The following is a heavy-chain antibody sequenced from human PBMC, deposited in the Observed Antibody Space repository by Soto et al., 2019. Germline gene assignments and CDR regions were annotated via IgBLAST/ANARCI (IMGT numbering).Heavy chain of an antibody. V-gene: IGHV1-8*01. J-gene: IGHJ4*02. CDR2: MKPSSGYT. CDR3: ARFVRHQLPTIDY. D-gene: IGHD1-26*01. Sequence: QVQLVQSGAEVKKPGASVRVSCKASGYTFTDYDINWVRLATGQGLEWMGWMKPSSGYTGYAQKFQGRVTMTWDTSISTAYMELSSLTSADTAVYYCARFVRHQLPTIDYWGQGALVTVSS. CDR1: GYTFTDYD.